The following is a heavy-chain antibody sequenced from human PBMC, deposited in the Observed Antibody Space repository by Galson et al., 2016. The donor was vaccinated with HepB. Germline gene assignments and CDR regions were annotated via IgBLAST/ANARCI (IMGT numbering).Heavy chain of an antibody. CDR3: ASAFQAYYFDY. V-gene: IGHV5-51*01. J-gene: IGHJ4*02. Sequence: QSGAEVKKPGESLKISCKGSGYRFSSYYIAWVRQMPGKGLEWMGIIYPGDSDTRYSPSFQGQVTISADKSITTAYLPWSGLKASDTAIYYCASAFQAYYFDYWGQGALVTVSA. CDR2: IYPGDSDT. CDR1: GYRFSSYY.